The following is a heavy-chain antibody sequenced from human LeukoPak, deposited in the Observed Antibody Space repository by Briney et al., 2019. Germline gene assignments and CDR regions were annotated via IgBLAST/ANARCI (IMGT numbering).Heavy chain of an antibody. J-gene: IGHJ4*02. V-gene: IGHV1-18*01. D-gene: IGHD3-3*01. CDR1: GYTFTSYG. Sequence: GASVKVSCKASGYTFTSYGISWVRQAPGQGLEWMGWISAYNGNTNYAQKLQGRVTMTTDTSTSAAYMELRSLRSDDTAVYYCARLGALLTYYDFWSGYPYFDYWGQGTLVTVSS. CDR3: ARLGALLTYYDFWSGYPYFDY. CDR2: ISAYNGNT.